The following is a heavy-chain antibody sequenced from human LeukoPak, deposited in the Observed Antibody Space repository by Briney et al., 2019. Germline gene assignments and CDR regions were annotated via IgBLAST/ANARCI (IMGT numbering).Heavy chain of an antibody. CDR3: ARGLQWLESYFDY. CDR2: INHSGST. Sequence: PSETLSLTCTVSGGSISSTTYYWGWIRRPPGKGLEWIGEINHSGSTNYNPSLKSRVTISVDTSKNQFSLKLSSVTAADTAVYYCARGLQWLESYFDYWGQGTLVTVSS. D-gene: IGHD6-19*01. J-gene: IGHJ4*02. CDR1: GGSISSTTYY. V-gene: IGHV4-39*07.